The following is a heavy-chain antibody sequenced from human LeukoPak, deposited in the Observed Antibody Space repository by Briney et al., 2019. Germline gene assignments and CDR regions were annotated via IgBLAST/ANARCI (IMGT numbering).Heavy chain of an antibody. CDR3: ARDRRRIAAAGRNYYYGMDV. Sequence: GGSLRLSCAASGFTFSSYGMLWVRQAPGKGLEWVAVIWYDGSNKYYADSVKGRFTISRDNSKNTLYLQMNSLRAEDTAVYYCARDRRRIAAAGRNYYYGMDVWGQGTTVTVSS. D-gene: IGHD6-13*01. V-gene: IGHV3-33*01. CDR2: IWYDGSNK. CDR1: GFTFSSYG. J-gene: IGHJ6*02.